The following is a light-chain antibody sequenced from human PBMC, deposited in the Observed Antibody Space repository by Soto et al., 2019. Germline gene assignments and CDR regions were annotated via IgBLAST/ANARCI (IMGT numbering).Light chain of an antibody. V-gene: IGKV3-20*01. J-gene: IGKJ1*01. CDR1: QTVNSNF. Sequence: EVVLTQSPVTLSLSPGERATLYCRSSQTVNSNFLAWYQQKPGQAPRLLIYGVSNRATGIPDRFSGSGSGTDTTLTISRLEPEDFAVYYCQQSGDTPTFGQGTKVDIK. CDR3: QQSGDTPT. CDR2: GVS.